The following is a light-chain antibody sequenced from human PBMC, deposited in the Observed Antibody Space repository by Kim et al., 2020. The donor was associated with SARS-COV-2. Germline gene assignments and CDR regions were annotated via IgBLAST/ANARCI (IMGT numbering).Light chain of an antibody. CDR1: QSISSW. J-gene: IGKJ1*01. CDR3: QGYNSYPPMT. CDR2: DAS. V-gene: IGKV1-5*01. Sequence: SEGDGVSTTCRARQSISSWLACYQQKPGRAPKLLIYDASNGESAVPSRFSGSGSGTEFTLTISSLQPDDFATYYCQGYNSYPPMTFGQGTRVEIK.